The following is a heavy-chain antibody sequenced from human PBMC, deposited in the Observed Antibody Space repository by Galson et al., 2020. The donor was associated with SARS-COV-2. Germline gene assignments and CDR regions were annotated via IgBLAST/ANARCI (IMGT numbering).Heavy chain of an antibody. CDR2: ISSSSSYI. D-gene: IGHD2-21*02. CDR3: ARDLAYCGGDCSTLSHYYYYYGMDV. V-gene: IGHV3-21*01. J-gene: IGHJ6*02. CDR1: GFTFRSYR. Sequence: GESLKIPCAASGFTFRSYRMNWVRQAPGKGLEWVSSISSSSSYIYYADPVTGRFTISRDNAKNSLYLQMNSLRAEDTAVYYCARDLAYCGGDCSTLSHYYYYYGMDVWGRGTTVTV.